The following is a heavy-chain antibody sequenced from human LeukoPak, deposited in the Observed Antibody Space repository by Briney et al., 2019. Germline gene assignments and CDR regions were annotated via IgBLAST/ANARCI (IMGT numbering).Heavy chain of an antibody. CDR1: GFILSSYS. V-gene: IGHV3-48*02. Sequence: GGSLRLSCAASGFILSSYSMNWVRQAPGKGLEWISYISSSSSTIYYADSVKGRFTISRDNAKNSLYLQMNSLRDEDTALYYCARSLISVAGELDYWGQGALVTVSS. CDR2: ISSSSSTI. CDR3: ARSLISVAGELDY. J-gene: IGHJ4*02. D-gene: IGHD6-19*01.